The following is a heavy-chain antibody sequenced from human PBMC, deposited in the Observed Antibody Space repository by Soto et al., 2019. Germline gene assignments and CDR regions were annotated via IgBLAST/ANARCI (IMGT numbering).Heavy chain of an antibody. CDR1: GFTFSSYA. J-gene: IGHJ5*02. D-gene: IGHD3-22*01. V-gene: IGHV3-30-3*01. CDR2: ISDDGAKK. Sequence: QVQLVESGGGVVHPGRSLRLSCAGSGFTFSSYAFHWVRQAPGKGPEWVAVISDDGAKKYYADSVQGRFTVSRQNYKDXVXLXXXXXXXXXTAIYYCARXXWARRPYYYDTSDTSWGQGTLVTVSS. CDR3: ARXXWARRPYYYDTSDTS.